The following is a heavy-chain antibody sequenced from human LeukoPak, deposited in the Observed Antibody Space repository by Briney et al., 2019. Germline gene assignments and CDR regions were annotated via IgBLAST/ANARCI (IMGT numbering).Heavy chain of an antibody. CDR2: ISTYNGNT. Sequence: GASVKVSCKTSGYTFTSYGISWVRQAPGQGLEWMGGISTYNGNTNYAQKLQGRVTMTTDTSTSTAYMELSSLRSEDTAVYYCARSGGSGVDTAMVEYYFDYWGQGTLVTVSS. J-gene: IGHJ4*02. CDR1: GYTFTSYG. CDR3: ARSGGSGVDTAMVEYYFDY. D-gene: IGHD5-18*01. V-gene: IGHV1-18*01.